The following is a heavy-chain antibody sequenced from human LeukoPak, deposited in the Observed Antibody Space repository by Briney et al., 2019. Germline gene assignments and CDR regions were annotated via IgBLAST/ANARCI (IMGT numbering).Heavy chain of an antibody. CDR1: GGSISSYSYY. D-gene: IGHD5-18*01. J-gene: IGHJ3*02. V-gene: IGHV4-39*01. CDR2: IYYSGST. Sequence: KTSETLSLTCTVSGGSISSYSYYWGWIRQPPGKGLEWIGSIYYSGSTYYNPSLKSRVTISVDTSKNQFSLKLSSVTAADTAVYYCATAYTAMVTWAFDIWGQGTMVTVSS. CDR3: ATAYTAMVTWAFDI.